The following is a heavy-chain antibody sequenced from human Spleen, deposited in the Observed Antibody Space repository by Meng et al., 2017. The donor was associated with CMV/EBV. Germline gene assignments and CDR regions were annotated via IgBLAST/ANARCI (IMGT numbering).Heavy chain of an antibody. CDR2: IDSSGST. V-gene: IGHV4-4*07. J-gene: IGHJ5*02. D-gene: IGHD3-10*01. CDR3: AGSGRSYWFDP. CDR1: GGSIRSYY. Sequence: QVHLPGSGPGRVKPSQTLSRTGSASGGSIRSYYWSWIRQPAGKGLEWIGHIDSSGSTNYNPSLKSRVTMSLDTSKSQFSLKLSSVTAADTAVYYCAGSGRSYWFDPWGQGTLVTVSS.